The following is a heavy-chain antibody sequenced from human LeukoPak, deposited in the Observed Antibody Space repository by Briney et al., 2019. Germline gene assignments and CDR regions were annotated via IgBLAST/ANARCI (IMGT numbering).Heavy chain of an antibody. CDR2: IKLDGSEK. D-gene: IGHD2-2*03. J-gene: IGHJ4*02. CDR1: GFSFGKYW. Sequence: PGGSLRLSCVASGFSFGKYWMSWVRQAPGKGLEWVANIKLDGSEKNYVDSVKGRFTISRDNAKNSLYLQMNSLRAEDTAVYYCASSGYCSSTSCYELWGQGTLVTVSS. V-gene: IGHV3-7*01. CDR3: ASSGYCSSTSCYEL.